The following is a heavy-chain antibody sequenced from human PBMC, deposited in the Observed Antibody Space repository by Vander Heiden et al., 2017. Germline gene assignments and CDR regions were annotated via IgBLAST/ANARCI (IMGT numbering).Heavy chain of an antibody. CDR1: GYSFTTYW. Sequence: EPQLVQSGAEVKKPGESRTISCKGFGYSFTTYWISWVRQMPGKGLEWIGSVDPSDSLSNYSPSFQGHVTISTDKSISTAYLQWSSLRASDTAMYYCARGQAASDPWGQGTLVTVSS. V-gene: IGHV5-10-1*03. D-gene: IGHD2-15*01. CDR3: ARGQAASDP. CDR2: VDPSDSLS. J-gene: IGHJ5*02.